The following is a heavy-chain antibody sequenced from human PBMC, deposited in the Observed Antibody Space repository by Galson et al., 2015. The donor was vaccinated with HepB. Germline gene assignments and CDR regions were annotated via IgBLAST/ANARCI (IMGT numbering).Heavy chain of an antibody. Sequence: SLRLSCAASGFTFSSYSMNWVRQAPGKGLEWVSSISISSSYIYYADSVKGRFTISRDNAKNSLYLQMNSLRAEDTAVYYCARDGGVTYYDYVWGSYRYTGYFDYWGQGTLVTVSS. CDR2: ISISSSYI. J-gene: IGHJ4*02. CDR3: ARDGGVTYYDYVWGSYRYTGYFDY. V-gene: IGHV3-21*01. D-gene: IGHD3-16*02. CDR1: GFTFSSYS.